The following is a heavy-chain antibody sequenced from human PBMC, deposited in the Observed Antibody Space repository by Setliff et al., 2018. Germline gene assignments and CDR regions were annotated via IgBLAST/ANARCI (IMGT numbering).Heavy chain of an antibody. V-gene: IGHV4-34*01. J-gene: IGHJ6*03. Sequence: SETLSLTCAASGGTFSYYYWTWIRQPPGKGLEWIGSINYHGNIFHDGTTHPTYYTPSLKSRATISIDTSKSQFSLKLTSVTAADTAVYYCARMSGFLYVDVWGKGTTVTVSS. D-gene: IGHD3-3*01. CDR3: ARMSGFLYVDV. CDR1: GGTFSYYY. CDR2: INYHGNIFHDGTTHPT.